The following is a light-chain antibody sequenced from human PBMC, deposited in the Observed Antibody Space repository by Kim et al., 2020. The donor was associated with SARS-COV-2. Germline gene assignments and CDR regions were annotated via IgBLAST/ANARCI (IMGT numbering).Light chain of an antibody. CDR3: CSYAGSSTFVV. CDR2: QVN. J-gene: IGLJ2*01. Sequence: QSITISCTGTNSDVGSYNLVSWYQQLPGKAPKLMIYQVNKRPSGVSNRFSGSKSGNSASLTISGLQAEDEADYYCCSYAGSSTFVVFGGGTKLTVL. CDR1: NSDVGSYNL. V-gene: IGLV2-23*02.